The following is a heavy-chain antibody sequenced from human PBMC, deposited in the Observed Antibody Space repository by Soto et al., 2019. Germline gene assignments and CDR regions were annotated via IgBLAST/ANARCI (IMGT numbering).Heavy chain of an antibody. CDR1: GASISTTW. V-gene: IGHV4-4*02. D-gene: IGHD6-13*01. J-gene: IGHJ4*02. CDR3: ATSPGSVAGDY. Sequence: SETLSLTCAVSGASISTTWWSWVRQPPGKGLEWIGEIYHSGSTNYSPSLKSRVTISIDKSKNQFSMKVSSVTAADTAVYYCATSPGSVAGDYWGQGTLITVSS. CDR2: IYHSGST.